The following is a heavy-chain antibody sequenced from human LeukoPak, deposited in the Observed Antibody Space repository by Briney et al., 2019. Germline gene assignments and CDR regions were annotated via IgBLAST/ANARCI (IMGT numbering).Heavy chain of an antibody. CDR3: ATGYYYGSTVSGY. CDR2: ISSNGGST. V-gene: IGHV3-64*02. CDR1: GSTFSSYA. D-gene: IGHD3-10*01. Sequence: GGSLRLSCAASGSTFSSYAMHWVRQAPGKGLEYVSGISSNGGSTYYADSLRGRFTISRDNSKNTLYLQMGSLRAEDMAVYYCATGYYYGSTVSGYWGQGTLVTVSS. J-gene: IGHJ4*02.